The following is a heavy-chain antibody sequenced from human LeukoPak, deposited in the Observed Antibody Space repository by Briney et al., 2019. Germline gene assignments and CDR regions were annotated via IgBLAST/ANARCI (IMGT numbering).Heavy chain of an antibody. V-gene: IGHV3-72*01. CDR3: ARIAYCSGGSCYREFDY. Sequence: GGSLRLSCAASGFTFSDHYMDWVRQAPGKGQEWDGRTRNKANSYTTEYAASVKGRFTISRDDSKNSLYLQMNSLKTEDTAVYYCARIAYCSGGSCYREFDYWGQGTLVTVSS. J-gene: IGHJ4*02. CDR2: TRNKANSYTT. D-gene: IGHD2-15*01. CDR1: GFTFSDHY.